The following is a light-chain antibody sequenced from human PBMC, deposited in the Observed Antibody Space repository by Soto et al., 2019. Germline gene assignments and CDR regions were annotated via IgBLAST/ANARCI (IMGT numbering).Light chain of an antibody. CDR1: QGIGDT. CDR2: DTS. CDR3: HQRQYWPPIT. V-gene: IGKV3-11*01. J-gene: IGKJ5*01. Sequence: EFVMSQSPSTLSVSPGEGATLSCRASQGIGDTLAWYQHKPGQTPRLLIYDTSTRATGVPTRFSGSRSGADFTLTISSLEPEDFAVYYCHQRQYWPPITFGQGTRLEIK.